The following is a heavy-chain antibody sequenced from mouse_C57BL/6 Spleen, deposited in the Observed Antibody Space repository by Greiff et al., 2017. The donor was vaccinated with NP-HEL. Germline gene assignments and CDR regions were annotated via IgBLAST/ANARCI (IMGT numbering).Heavy chain of an antibody. V-gene: IGHV1-69*01. Sequence: QVQLQQPGAELVMPGASVKLSCKASGYTFTSYWMHWVKQSPGQGLEWIGEIDPTDSYTNYNQKLKGKSTLTVNKSTSTAYMQLSILTSEDSAVSYCARSYYYGSSLFDYWGQGTTLTVSS. J-gene: IGHJ2*01. CDR3: ARSYYYGSSLFDY. CDR1: GYTFTSYW. CDR2: IDPTDSYT. D-gene: IGHD1-1*01.